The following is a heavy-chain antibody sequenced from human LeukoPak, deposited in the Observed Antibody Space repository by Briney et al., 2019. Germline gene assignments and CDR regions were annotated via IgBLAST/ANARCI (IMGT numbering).Heavy chain of an antibody. J-gene: IGHJ4*02. V-gene: IGHV3-30-3*01. CDR1: GFTFSSYA. D-gene: IGHD6-19*01. Sequence: PGRSLRLSCAASGFTFSSYAMHWVRQAPGKGLEWVAVISYDGSNKYYADSVKGRFTISRDNAKNPLSLHMNSLRAEDTAVYYCARVDRYNNGWYDYWGQGTLVTVSS. CDR2: ISYDGSNK. CDR3: ARVDRYNNGWYDY.